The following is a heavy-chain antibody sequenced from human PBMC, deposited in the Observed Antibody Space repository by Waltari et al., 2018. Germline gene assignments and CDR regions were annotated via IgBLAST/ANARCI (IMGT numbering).Heavy chain of an antibody. D-gene: IGHD4-17*01. J-gene: IGHJ4*02. CDR2: INQSGST. CDR1: GGSFSGYY. Sequence: QVQLQQWGAGLLKPSETLSLTCAVYGGSFSGYYWSWIRQPPGKGLEWIGEINQSGSTNYNPSLKSRVTISVDTSKNQFSLKLSSVTAADTAVYYCASRLAVTTLYYFDYWGQGTLVTVSS. V-gene: IGHV4-34*01. CDR3: ASRLAVTTLYYFDY.